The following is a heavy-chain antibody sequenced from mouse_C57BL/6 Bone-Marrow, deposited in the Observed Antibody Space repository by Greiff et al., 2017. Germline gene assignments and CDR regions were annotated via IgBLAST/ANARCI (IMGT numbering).Heavy chain of an antibody. D-gene: IGHD2-1*01. CDR3: AATMPGGFDY. V-gene: IGHV1-58*01. CDR2: INTGNGYT. J-gene: IGHJ2*01. Sequence: EVKLMESGAELVRPGSSVKMSCKTSGYTFTSYGINWVKQRPGQGLEWIGYINTGNGYTEYNEKFKGKATLTSDTSSSTAYMQLSSLTSEDSAIYFCAATMPGGFDYWGQGTTLTVSS. CDR1: GYTFTSYG.